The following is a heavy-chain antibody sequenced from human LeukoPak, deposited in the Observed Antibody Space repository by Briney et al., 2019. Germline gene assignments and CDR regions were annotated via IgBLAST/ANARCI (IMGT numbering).Heavy chain of an antibody. D-gene: IGHD6-19*01. V-gene: IGHV4-34*01. Sequence: SETLSLTCAVYGGSFSGYYWSWIRQPPGKGLEWIGEINHSGSTNHNPSLKSRVTISVDTSKNQFSLKLSSVTAADTAVYYCARGAAHSSGHDYWGQGTLVTVSS. CDR1: GGSFSGYY. J-gene: IGHJ4*02. CDR2: INHSGST. CDR3: ARGAAHSSGHDY.